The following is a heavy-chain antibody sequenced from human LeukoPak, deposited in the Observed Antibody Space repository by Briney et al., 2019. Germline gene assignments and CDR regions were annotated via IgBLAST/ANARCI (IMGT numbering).Heavy chain of an antibody. CDR2: INSDGSTT. Sequence: GGSLRLSCAASGFTFSNYWMHWVRQAPGKGLVWVSRINSDGSTTNYADSVKGRFTISRGNAKNTLYLQMNSLRAEDTAVYYCAKDGQYSSSWYCGYWGQGTLVTVSS. J-gene: IGHJ4*02. CDR3: AKDGQYSSSWYCGY. CDR1: GFTFSNYW. V-gene: IGHV3-74*01. D-gene: IGHD6-13*01.